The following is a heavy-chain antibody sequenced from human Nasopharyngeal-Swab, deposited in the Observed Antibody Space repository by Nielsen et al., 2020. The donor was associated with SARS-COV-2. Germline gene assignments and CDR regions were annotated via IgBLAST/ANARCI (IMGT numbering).Heavy chain of an antibody. D-gene: IGHD6-13*01. CDR1: GGSISSSTYY. J-gene: IGHJ4*02. V-gene: IGHV4-39*01. Sequence: SETLSLTCPVSGGSISSSTYYWAWIRQPPGKGLEWIGSIYYVGSTYYNPSLKSRVTISVDTSKNQFSLKLSSVTAADTAVYYCATLSSSWYEYYFDYWGQGTLVTVSS. CDR2: IYYVGST. CDR3: ATLSSSWYEYYFDY.